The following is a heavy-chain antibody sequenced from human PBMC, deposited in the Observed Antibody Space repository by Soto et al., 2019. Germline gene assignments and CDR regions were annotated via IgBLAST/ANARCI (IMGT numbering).Heavy chain of an antibody. Sequence: PGGSVRLSCAASGVSFSSYAMSWVRQAPGKGLEWVSAISGSGGSTYYADSVKGRFTISRDNSKNTLYLQMNSLRAEDTAVYYSANPGVIVNLEFDYWGQGTLVTVSS. J-gene: IGHJ4*02. CDR1: GVSFSSYA. CDR3: ANPGVIVNLEFDY. CDR2: ISGSGGST. D-gene: IGHD3-16*02. V-gene: IGHV3-23*01.